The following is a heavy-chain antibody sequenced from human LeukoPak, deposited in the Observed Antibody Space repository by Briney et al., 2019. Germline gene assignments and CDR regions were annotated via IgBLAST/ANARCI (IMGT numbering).Heavy chain of an antibody. CDR1: GFTSDDYA. V-gene: IGHV3-43*02. Sequence: GGSLRLSCAASGFTSDDYAMHWVRQAPGKGLEWVSLISGDGGSTYYADSVKGRFTISRDNSRNSLYLQMNGLRTEDTALYYCAKDASRGSSGYFSDAFDIWGQGTMVTVSS. CDR2: ISGDGGST. CDR3: AKDASRGSSGYFSDAFDI. J-gene: IGHJ3*02. D-gene: IGHD3-22*01.